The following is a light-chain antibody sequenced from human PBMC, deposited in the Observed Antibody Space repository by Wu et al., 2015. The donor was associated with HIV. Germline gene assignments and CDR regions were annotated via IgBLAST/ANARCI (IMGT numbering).Light chain of an antibody. CDR2: KVS. CDR1: QSIGDW. J-gene: IGKJ3*01. Sequence: GDRVTITCRTTQSIGDWLAWYQQRPGKAPLLLMSKVSNLENGVPSRFSGSGSETEFTLTISSLQPDDFGTYYCQQYNSPPFTFGPGT. V-gene: IGKV1-5*03. CDR3: QQYNSPPFT.